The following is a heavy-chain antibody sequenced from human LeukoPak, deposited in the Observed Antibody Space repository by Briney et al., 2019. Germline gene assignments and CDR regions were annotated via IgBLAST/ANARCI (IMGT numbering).Heavy chain of an antibody. CDR1: GYSFPSYW. D-gene: IGHD6-13*01. V-gene: IGHV5-51*01. Sequence: GESLKISCKGFGYSFPSYWIAWVRQMPGKGLERMGIIYPGDSDTRYSPSFQGQVTISVDRSITTAYLQWSSLKTSDTAMYYCARRNTYTSSWYDSWGQGTLVTVSS. CDR3: ARRNTYTSSWYDS. CDR2: IYPGDSDT. J-gene: IGHJ5*01.